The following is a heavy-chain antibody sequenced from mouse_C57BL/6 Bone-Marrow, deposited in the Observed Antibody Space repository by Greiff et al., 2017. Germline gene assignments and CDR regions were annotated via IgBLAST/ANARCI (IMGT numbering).Heavy chain of an antibody. D-gene: IGHD2-3*01. CDR2: IHPNSGST. J-gene: IGHJ2*01. CDR1: GYTFTSYW. Sequence: VQLKQPGAELVKPGASVKLSCKASGYTFTSYWMHWVKQRPGQGLEWIGMIHPNSGSTNYNEKFKSKATLTVDKSSSTAYMQLSSLTSEDSAVYYCARKDGSHYFDYWGQGTTLTVSS. V-gene: IGHV1-64*01. CDR3: ARKDGSHYFDY.